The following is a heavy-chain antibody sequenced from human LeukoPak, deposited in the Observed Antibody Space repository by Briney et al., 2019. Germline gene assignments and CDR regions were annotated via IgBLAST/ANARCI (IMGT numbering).Heavy chain of an antibody. D-gene: IGHD3-10*01. V-gene: IGHV4-34*01. Sequence: PSETLSLTCAVYGGSFSGYYWSGIRHPPGKGLEWIGEINHSGSTNYNPSLKSRVTISVDTSKNQFSLKLSSVTAADTAVYYCARRPRFTWFGELPAISSWFDPWGQGTLVTVSS. CDR2: INHSGST. CDR1: GGSFSGYY. CDR3: ARRPRFTWFGELPAISSWFDP. J-gene: IGHJ5*02.